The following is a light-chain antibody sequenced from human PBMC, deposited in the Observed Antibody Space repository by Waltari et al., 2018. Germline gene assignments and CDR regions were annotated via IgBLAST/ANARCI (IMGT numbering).Light chain of an antibody. Sequence: DIVMTQSPDSLAVSLGERATINCKSSQSVLYTSNNKNYLAWYQQKPEQPPKLLIYWASTRVSGVPDRFSGSGSGTDFTLTISSLQAEDVAVYHCQQYHSSPSFGQGTRLEIK. CDR3: QQYHSSPS. J-gene: IGKJ5*01. CDR1: QSVLYTSNNKNY. V-gene: IGKV4-1*01. CDR2: WAS.